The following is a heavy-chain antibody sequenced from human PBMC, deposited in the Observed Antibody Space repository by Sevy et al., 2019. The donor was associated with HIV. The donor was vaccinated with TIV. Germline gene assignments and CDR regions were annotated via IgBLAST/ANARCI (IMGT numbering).Heavy chain of an antibody. CDR1: GFTFSIYA. CDR2: ISRSGGST. D-gene: IGHD5-12*01. J-gene: IGHJ6*02. V-gene: IGHV3-23*01. CDR3: AKVDVGAPVADYGLDV. Sequence: GESLKISCAASGFTFSIYAMSWVRQAPGKGLEWVSSISRSGGSTHYADSVKGRLTISRDNYKSTLFLQMNSLRAEDTAVYYCAKVDVGAPVADYGLDVWGQGTTVTVSS.